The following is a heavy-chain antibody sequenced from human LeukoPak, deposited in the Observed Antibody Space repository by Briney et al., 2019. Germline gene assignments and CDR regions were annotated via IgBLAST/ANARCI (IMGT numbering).Heavy chain of an antibody. V-gene: IGHV3-20*04. CDR1: GFTFDDYG. J-gene: IGHJ4*02. Sequence: PGGSLRLSCAASGFTFDDYGMSWVRQAPGKGLEWVSGINWNGGSTGYADPVKGRFTISRDNAKNSLYLQMNSPRAEDTAVYYCARDSPYGDYVFDYWGQGTLVTVSS. CDR2: INWNGGST. D-gene: IGHD4-17*01. CDR3: ARDSPYGDYVFDY.